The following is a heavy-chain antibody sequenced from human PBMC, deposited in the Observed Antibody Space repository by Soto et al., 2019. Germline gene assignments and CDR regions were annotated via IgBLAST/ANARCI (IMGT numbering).Heavy chain of an antibody. CDR3: ARESLYCRGGSCYCPFDY. J-gene: IGHJ4*02. CDR2: IYYSGST. Sequence: SETLSLTCTFSGGSISSYYWSWIRQPPGKGLEWIGYIYYSGSTNYNPSLKSRVTISVDTSKNQFSLKLSSVTAADTAVYYCARESLYCRGGSCYCPFDYWGQGTLVTVSS. CDR1: GGSISSYY. V-gene: IGHV4-59*01. D-gene: IGHD2-15*01.